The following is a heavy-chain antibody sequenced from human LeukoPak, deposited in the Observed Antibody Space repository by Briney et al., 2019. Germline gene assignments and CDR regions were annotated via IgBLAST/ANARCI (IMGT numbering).Heavy chain of an antibody. V-gene: IGHV3-7*01. CDR2: IKQDGSEK. Sequence: PGGSLRLSCAASGFTFSSYWMSWVRQAPGKGLGWVANIKQDGSEKYYVDSVKGRFTISRDNAKNSLYLQMNSLRAEDTAVYYCARAPGWFGELSNFDYWGQGTLVTVSS. CDR1: GFTFSSYW. CDR3: ARAPGWFGELSNFDY. J-gene: IGHJ4*02. D-gene: IGHD3-10*01.